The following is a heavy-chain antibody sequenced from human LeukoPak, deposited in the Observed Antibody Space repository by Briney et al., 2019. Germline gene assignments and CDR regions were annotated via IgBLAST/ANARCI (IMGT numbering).Heavy chain of an antibody. CDR3: ASLITMVRGVIKDY. J-gene: IGHJ4*02. Sequence: SETLSLTCAVYGGSFSGYYRSWIRQPPGKGLEWIGEIDHSGSTNYNPSLKSRVTISVDTSKNQFSLKLSSVTAADTAVYYCASLITMVRGVIKDYWGQGTLVTVSS. CDR2: IDHSGST. V-gene: IGHV4-34*01. D-gene: IGHD3-10*01. CDR1: GGSFSGYY.